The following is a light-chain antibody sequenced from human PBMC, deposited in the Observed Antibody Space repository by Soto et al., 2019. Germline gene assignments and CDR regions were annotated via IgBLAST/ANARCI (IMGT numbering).Light chain of an antibody. CDR1: QSVSSSF. J-gene: IGKJ1*01. CDR2: AAS. V-gene: IGKV3D-20*02. CDR3: QQRSKMPLT. Sequence: EVVLTQSPGTLSLSPGERATLSCRASQSVSSSFLAWYQQKPGQAPRLLIHAASTGATGIPARFSGSGSGTDFTLTISSLEPEDFAIYYCQQRSKMPLTFGHGTKVDI.